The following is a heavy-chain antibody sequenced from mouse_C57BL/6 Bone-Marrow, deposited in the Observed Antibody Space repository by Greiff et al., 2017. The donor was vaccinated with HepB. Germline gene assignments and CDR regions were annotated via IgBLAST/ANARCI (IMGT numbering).Heavy chain of an antibody. CDR3: ARDLSTMVTSFAY. J-gene: IGHJ3*01. Sequence: EVQRVESGEGLVKPGGSLKLSCAASGFTFSSYAMSWVRQTPKKRLEWVAYISSGGDYIYYADTVKGQFTISRDTTRNTLYLQMSILKSEDTAMYYCARDLSTMVTSFAYWGQGTLVTVSA. V-gene: IGHV5S21*01. CDR2: ISSGGDYI. D-gene: IGHD2-2*01. CDR1: GFTFSSYA.